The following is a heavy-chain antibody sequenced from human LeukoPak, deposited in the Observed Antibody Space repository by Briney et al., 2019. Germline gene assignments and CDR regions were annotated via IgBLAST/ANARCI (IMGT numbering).Heavy chain of an antibody. D-gene: IGHD3-3*01. CDR1: GFTFSNYA. V-gene: IGHV3-23*01. J-gene: IGHJ4*02. Sequence: PGGSLRLSCAASGFTFSNYAMSWVRQAPGKGLEWVSTLSGTGGSTYYADSVKGRFTISRDRSKSTLSLQLNDLRAEDTAMYYCAKSRTSGLYYFDYWGQGTLVTVSS. CDR3: AKSRTSGLYYFDY. CDR2: LSGTGGST.